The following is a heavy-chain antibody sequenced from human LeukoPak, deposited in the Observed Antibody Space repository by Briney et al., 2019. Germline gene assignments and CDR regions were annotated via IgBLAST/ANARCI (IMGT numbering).Heavy chain of an antibody. CDR3: ARGSYVSGSPYFDY. CDR1: GGSISSYS. J-gene: IGHJ4*02. CDR2: IHYSGST. D-gene: IGHD3-10*01. V-gene: IGHV4-59*12. Sequence: SETLSLTCTVSGGSISSYSWSWIRQPPGKGLEWIGYIHYSGSTNYNPSLKSRVTISVDTSKTQFSLRLSSVTAADTAVYYCARGSYVSGSPYFDYWGQGTLVTVSS.